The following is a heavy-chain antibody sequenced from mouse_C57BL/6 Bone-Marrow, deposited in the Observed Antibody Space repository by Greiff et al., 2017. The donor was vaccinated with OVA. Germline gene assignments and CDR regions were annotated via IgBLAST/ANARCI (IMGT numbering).Heavy chain of an antibody. CDR3: ARYDGYYVDYFDY. V-gene: IGHV1-75*01. D-gene: IGHD2-3*01. Sequence: VQLQQSGPELVKPGASVKISCKASGYTFTDYSINWVKQRPGQGLEWIGWIFPGSGSTYYNEKFKGKATFTVDKSSSTAYMLLSSLTSEDSAVFVCARYDGYYVDYFDYWGQGTTLTVSS. CDR1: GYTFTDYS. CDR2: IFPGSGST. J-gene: IGHJ2*01.